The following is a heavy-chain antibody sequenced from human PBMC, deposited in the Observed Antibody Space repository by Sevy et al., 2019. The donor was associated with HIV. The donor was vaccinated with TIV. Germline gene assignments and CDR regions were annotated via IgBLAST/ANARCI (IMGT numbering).Heavy chain of an antibody. D-gene: IGHD6-19*01. CDR3: ARDSESSAWDAFDI. CDR1: GYTFTSYG. V-gene: IGHV1-18*01. CDR2: ISAYTGST. Sequence: ASVKVSCEASGYTFTSYGISWVRQAPGQGLEWMGWISAYTGSTHYAQKLQGRVIMTTDTSTSTAYLELRSLRSDDTAVYYCARDSESSAWDAFDIWGHGTMVTVSS. J-gene: IGHJ3*02.